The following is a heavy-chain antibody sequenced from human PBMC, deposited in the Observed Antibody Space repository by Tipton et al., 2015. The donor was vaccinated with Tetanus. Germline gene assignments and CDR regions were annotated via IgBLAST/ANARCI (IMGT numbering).Heavy chain of an antibody. V-gene: IGHV4-39*01. CDR2: IHYSGST. CDR3: ARHVHGFGALLTPAATHYYYGMDV. D-gene: IGHD2-2*01. Sequence: TLSLTCIVSSGSISSSNYHWGWIRQPPGKGLEWIGSIHYSGSTYYKPSLKSRVTISVDTSKNQFSLKLSSVTAADTAVYYCARHVHGFGALLTPAATHYYYGMDVWGQGP. CDR1: SGSISSSNYH. J-gene: IGHJ6*02.